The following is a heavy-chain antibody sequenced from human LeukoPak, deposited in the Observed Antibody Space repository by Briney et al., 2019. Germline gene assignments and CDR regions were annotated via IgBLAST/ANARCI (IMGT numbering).Heavy chain of an antibody. CDR2: IYPGDSDT. V-gene: IGHV5-51*01. D-gene: IGHD3-22*01. CDR3: ARHAEGYYDSSGYYRLDY. CDR1: GYSFTSYW. Sequence: GESLKISCKGSGYSFTSYWIGWVRQMPGKGLEWMGIIYPGDSDTRYSPSFQGQVTISAAKSISTAYLQWSSLKASDTAMYYCARHAEGYYDSSGYYRLDYWGQGTLVTVSS. J-gene: IGHJ4*02.